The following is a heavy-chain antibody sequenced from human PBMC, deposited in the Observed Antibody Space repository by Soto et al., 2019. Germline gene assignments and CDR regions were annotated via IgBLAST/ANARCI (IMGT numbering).Heavy chain of an antibody. D-gene: IGHD2-15*01. CDR3: ASWLLREHAFDI. CDR2: LYSTYGT. J-gene: IGHJ3*02. Sequence: GGSLRLSCAASGFTFSGKKYLTWVRQAPGKGLEWVSGLYSTYGTYYADSVKGRFSTSKDDSKNTFYLQLNSLRPDDTAVYYCASWLLREHAFDIWGLGTMVTVSS. CDR1: GFTFSGKKY. V-gene: IGHV3-53*01.